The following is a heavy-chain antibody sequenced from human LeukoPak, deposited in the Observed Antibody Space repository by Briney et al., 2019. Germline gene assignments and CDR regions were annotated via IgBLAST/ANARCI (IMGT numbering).Heavy chain of an antibody. J-gene: IGHJ6*03. CDR1: GGTFSSCA. Sequence: SVKVSCKASGGTFSSCAISWVRQAPGQGLEWMGRIIPIFGTANYAQKFQGRVTITTDESTSTAYMELSSLRSEDTAVYYCARDLGIVGATTSYYYYMDVWGKGTTVTVSS. V-gene: IGHV1-69*05. CDR3: ARDLGIVGATTSYYYYMDV. D-gene: IGHD1-26*01. CDR2: IIPIFGTA.